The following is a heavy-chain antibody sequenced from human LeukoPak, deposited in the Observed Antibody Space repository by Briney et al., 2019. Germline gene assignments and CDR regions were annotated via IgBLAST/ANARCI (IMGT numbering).Heavy chain of an antibody. J-gene: IGHJ4*02. CDR1: GFTFSSYA. Sequence: PGGSLRLSCAASGFTFSSYAMHWVRQAPGKGLEWVAVISYDGSNKYYADSVKGRFTISRDNSKNTLYLQMNSLRAEDTAVYYCARDNYYDSSGIDYWGQGTLVTVSS. V-gene: IGHV3-30-3*01. CDR2: ISYDGSNK. D-gene: IGHD3-22*01. CDR3: ARDNYYDSSGIDY.